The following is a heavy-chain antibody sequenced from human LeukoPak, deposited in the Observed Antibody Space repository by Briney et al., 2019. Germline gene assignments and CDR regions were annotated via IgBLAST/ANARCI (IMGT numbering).Heavy chain of an antibody. J-gene: IGHJ6*03. Sequence: GGSLRLSCAASGFTFDDYTMHWVRQAPGKGLEWVSLISWDGGSTYYADSVKGRFTISRDNSKNSLYLQMNSLRTEDTALYYCAKDNVDSYDIYYYYYMDVWGKGTTVTVSS. CDR2: ISWDGGST. CDR1: GFTFDDYT. V-gene: IGHV3-43*01. CDR3: AKDNVDSYDIYYYYYMDV. D-gene: IGHD5-18*01.